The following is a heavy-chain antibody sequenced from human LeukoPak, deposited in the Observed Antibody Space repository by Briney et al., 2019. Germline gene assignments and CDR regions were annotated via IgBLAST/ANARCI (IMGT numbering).Heavy chain of an antibody. J-gene: IGHJ4*02. CDR2: IKQDGSEK. D-gene: IGHD2-2*01. V-gene: IGHV3-7*01. CDR3: ARAGAYCSSTSCYPPDGGGNFDY. CDR1: GFTFSSYS. Sequence: GGSLRLSCAASGFTFSSYSMTWVRQAPGKGLEWVANIKQDGSEKYYVDSVKGRFTISRDNAKNSLSLQMNSLRAVHTAVYYCARAGAYCSSTSCYPPDGGGNFDYWGQGTPVTVSS.